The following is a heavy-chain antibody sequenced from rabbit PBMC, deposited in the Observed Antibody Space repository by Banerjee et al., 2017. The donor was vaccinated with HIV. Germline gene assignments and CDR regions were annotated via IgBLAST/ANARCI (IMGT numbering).Heavy chain of an antibody. CDR3: ARNKDIAFASPSNL. J-gene: IGHJ4*01. CDR2: IYAGSSGSA. D-gene: IGHD6-1*01. Sequence: QSLEESGGDLVKPGASLTLTCTASGFSFSSSYYMCWVRQAPGKGLEWIACIYAGSSGSAYYASWAKGRFTISKTSSTTVTLQMTSLTAADTATYFCARNKDIAFASPSNLWGPGTLVTVS. CDR1: GFSFSSSYY. V-gene: IGHV1S40*01.